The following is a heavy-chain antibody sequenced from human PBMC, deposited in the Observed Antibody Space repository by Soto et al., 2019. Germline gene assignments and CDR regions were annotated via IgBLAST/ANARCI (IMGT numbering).Heavy chain of an antibody. CDR1: GGSLSSSSYY. D-gene: IGHD4-17*01. CDR2: IYYSGST. CDR3: ASWAAPRRTTALGYYFDY. J-gene: IGHJ4*02. Sequence: QLQLQESGPGLVKPSETLSLTCTVSGGSLSSSSYYWGWIRQPPGKGLEWIGSIYYSGSTYYNPSLKSRVTISGDTSKNRFSLKLSCVTAADTAVYYCASWAAPRRTTALGYYFDYWGQGTLVTVSS. V-gene: IGHV4-39*01.